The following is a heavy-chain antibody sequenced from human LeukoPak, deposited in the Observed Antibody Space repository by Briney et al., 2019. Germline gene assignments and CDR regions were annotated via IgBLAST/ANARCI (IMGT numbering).Heavy chain of an antibody. Sequence: GGSLRLSCAASGFTFSSYVMSWVRQAPGKGLEWVSVIYSGGSTYYADSVKGRFTISRDNSKNTLYLQMNSLRAEDTAVYYCARAYNWNDIDYWGQGTLVTVSS. CDR2: IYSGGST. D-gene: IGHD1-20*01. CDR3: ARAYNWNDIDY. CDR1: GFTFSSYV. J-gene: IGHJ4*02. V-gene: IGHV3-66*01.